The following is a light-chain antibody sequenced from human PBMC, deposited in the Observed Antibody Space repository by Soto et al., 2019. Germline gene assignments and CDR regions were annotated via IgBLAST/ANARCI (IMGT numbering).Light chain of an antibody. Sequence: EIVLTQSPATLSLSPGERATLSCGASQSVSTNYLAWYQQKPGLAPRLLIYDASSRATGIPDKFSGSGSGADYSLTISRLEPEDSAVYYCHQYDKAPQTFGQGTKVDIK. CDR2: DAS. CDR1: QSVSTNY. J-gene: IGKJ2*01. CDR3: HQYDKAPQT. V-gene: IGKV3D-20*01.